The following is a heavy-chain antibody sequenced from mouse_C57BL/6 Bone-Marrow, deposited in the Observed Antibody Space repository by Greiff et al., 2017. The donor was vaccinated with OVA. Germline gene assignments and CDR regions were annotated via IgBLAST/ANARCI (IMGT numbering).Heavy chain of an antibody. CDR3: ARDHLTYWYFDV. CDR2: IYPGSGST. D-gene: IGHD4-1*01. Sequence: QVQLQQPGAELVKPGASVKMSCKASGYTFTSYWITWVKQRPGQGLEWIGDIYPGSGSTNYNEKFKSKATLTVDTSSSTAYMQLSSLTSEDSAVYDCARDHLTYWYFDVWGTGTTVTVSS. V-gene: IGHV1-55*01. CDR1: GYTFTSYW. J-gene: IGHJ1*03.